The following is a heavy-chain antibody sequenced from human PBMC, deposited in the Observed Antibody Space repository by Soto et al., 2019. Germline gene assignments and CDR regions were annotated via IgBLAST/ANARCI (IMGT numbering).Heavy chain of an antibody. J-gene: IGHJ4*02. CDR2: INPNSGFT. V-gene: IGHV1-2*04. CDR1: GYTFTGYY. Sequence: GASVKFSCKASGYTFTGYYMHWVRQAPGQGLECMGWINPNSGFTNYXXKFQGWVXXTRDTSISTAXMELSXLRCDDTAVYYCARLYDDLFDYWCQGTLVTVSS. CDR3: ARLYDDLFDY. D-gene: IGHD2-8*01.